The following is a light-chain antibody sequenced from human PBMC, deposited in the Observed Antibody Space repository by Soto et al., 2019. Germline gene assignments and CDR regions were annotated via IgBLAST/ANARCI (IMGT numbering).Light chain of an antibody. CDR2: AAS. CDR1: QAITND. CDR3: LQHTSYPRT. V-gene: IGKV1-17*01. J-gene: IGKJ1*01. Sequence: DIQMTQSPSSLSASVGDRVTITCRASQAITNDLSWYQQKPGEPPKRLIYAASTLHSGVPSRFSGSGSGTEFTLTISSLQAEDFATYLCLQHTSYPRTFGQGTKVEIK.